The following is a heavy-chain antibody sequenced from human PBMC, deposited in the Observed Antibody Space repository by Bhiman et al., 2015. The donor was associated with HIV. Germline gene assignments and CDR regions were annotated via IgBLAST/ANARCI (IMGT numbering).Heavy chain of an antibody. CDR1: GFTFSSYE. CDR2: ISSSGTTI. V-gene: IGHV3-48*03. CDR3: AREIGGYNFGLSYYYGMDV. D-gene: IGHD5-18*01. Sequence: EVQLVESGGGLVQPGGSLRLSCAASGFTFSSYEMNWVRQAPGKGLEWVSYISSSGTTIYYADSVKGRFTISRDNAKNSLYLQMNNLRAEDTAVYYCAREIGGYNFGLSYYYGMDVWGQGTTVTVSS. J-gene: IGHJ6*02.